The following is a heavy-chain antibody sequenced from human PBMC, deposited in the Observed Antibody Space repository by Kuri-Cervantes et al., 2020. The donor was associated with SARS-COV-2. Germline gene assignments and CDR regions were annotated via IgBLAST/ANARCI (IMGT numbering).Heavy chain of an antibody. Sequence: GGSLRLSCAASGFTFSSYDMHWVRQATGKGLEWVSAIGTAGDPYYPGSVKGRFTISRDNSKNTLYLQMNSLRAEDTAVYYCAKDIDIVVVPAYYYYYGMDVWGQGTTVTVSS. CDR3: AKDIDIVVVPAYYYYYGMDV. J-gene: IGHJ6*02. D-gene: IGHD2-2*01. CDR1: GFTFSSYD. CDR2: IGTAGDP. V-gene: IGHV3-13*05.